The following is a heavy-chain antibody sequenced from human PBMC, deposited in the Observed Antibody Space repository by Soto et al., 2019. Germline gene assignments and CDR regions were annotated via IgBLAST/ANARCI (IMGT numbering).Heavy chain of an antibody. D-gene: IGHD3-16*01. CDR1: GIPFNNYW. J-gene: IGHJ4*02. V-gene: IGHV3-74*01. CDR3: ATDDGRGLRY. Sequence: PGGSLRLSCAVSGIPFNNYWMHWIRQAPGKGLVWVSHINTVATIINYGDPVKGRFTISRDNAENTLYLQMNSLGVEDTATYYCATDDGRGLRYRGQATFVTVSS. CDR2: INTVATII.